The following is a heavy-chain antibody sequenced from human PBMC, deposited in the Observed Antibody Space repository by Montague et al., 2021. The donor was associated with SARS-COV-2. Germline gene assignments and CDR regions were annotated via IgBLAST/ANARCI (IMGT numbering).Heavy chain of an antibody. Sequence: SETLSLTCTVSGGSISSSRYYWGWIRQPPGKGLEWIGSIYYSGSTYYNPSLKSRVTISVDTSKNQFSLKLSSVTAADTAVYYCARKVMQYSSVWSTGGNWFDPWGQGTLVTVSS. V-gene: IGHV4-39*01. D-gene: IGHD6-13*01. CDR2: IYYSGST. J-gene: IGHJ5*02. CDR3: ARKVMQYSSVWSTGGNWFDP. CDR1: GGSISSSRYY.